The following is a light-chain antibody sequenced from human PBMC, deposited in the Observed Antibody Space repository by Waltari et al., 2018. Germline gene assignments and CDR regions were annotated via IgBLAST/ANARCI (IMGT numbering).Light chain of an antibody. CDR3: QSYDSSLSGRPWV. Sequence: QSVLTPPPSVSGAPGPRVTISCTGSSSHIGAGYDVPRDLQLPGTAPKLLIYANRNRPSGVPDRFSGSKSGTSASLAITGLQPEDEADYYCQSYDSSLSGRPWVFGGGTKLTVL. V-gene: IGLV1-40*01. J-gene: IGLJ3*02. CDR2: ANR. CDR1: SSHIGAGYD.